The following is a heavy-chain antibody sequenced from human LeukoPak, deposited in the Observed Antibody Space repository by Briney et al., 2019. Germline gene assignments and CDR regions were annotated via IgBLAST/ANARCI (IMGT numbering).Heavy chain of an antibody. J-gene: IGHJ6*02. CDR2: IYYSGST. Sequence: SETLSLTCTVFEASFGSTNYWWVWIRQPPGKGLEWIGSIYYSGSTNINPSLKSRVTLFIDMSRKQFSLRLAPMTAADTAVFYCARSSGPDYYALDVWGQGTTVTVSS. V-gene: IGHV4-39*01. D-gene: IGHD6-19*01. CDR3: ARSSGPDYYALDV. CDR1: EASFGSTNYW.